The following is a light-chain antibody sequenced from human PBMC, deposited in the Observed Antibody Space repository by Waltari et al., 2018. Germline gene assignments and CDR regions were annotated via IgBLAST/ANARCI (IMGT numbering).Light chain of an antibody. CDR2: KVS. J-gene: IGKJ2*01. Sequence: VVMTQSPLSLPVTPGQPATISCRSSQSLLHSDGNNYLNWILHKPGQPPRRLINKVSKRDSGVPDRFSGSGAGTDFTLKISRVEAEDVGVYYCVQGTSWPYTFGQGTKVEIK. CDR3: VQGTSWPYT. V-gene: IGKV2-30*02. CDR1: QSLLHSDGNNY.